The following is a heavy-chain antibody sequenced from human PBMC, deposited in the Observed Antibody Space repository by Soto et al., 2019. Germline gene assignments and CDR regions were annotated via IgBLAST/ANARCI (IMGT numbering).Heavy chain of an antibody. J-gene: IGHJ4*02. Sequence: SETLSLTCTVSGDSISGSSYYWGWIRQPPGKGLEWIGSILYSGSTYYKTSLQSRVSISVETSKDQFSLKLSSVTAADTAVYYCAIRSCSGGSCYTAPVDYWGQGTLVTVSS. CDR2: ILYSGST. CDR1: GDSISGSSYY. D-gene: IGHD2-15*01. CDR3: AIRSCSGGSCYTAPVDY. V-gene: IGHV4-39*01.